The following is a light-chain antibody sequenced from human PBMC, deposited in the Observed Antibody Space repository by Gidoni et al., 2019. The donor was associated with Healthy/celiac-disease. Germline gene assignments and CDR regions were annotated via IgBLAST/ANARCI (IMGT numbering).Light chain of an antibody. V-gene: IGKV3-11*01. CDR1: QSVSSY. CDR2: DAS. J-gene: IGKJ3*01. CDR3: QQRSNWSFT. Sequence: EIVLPQSPATLSLSPGESATLPCSASQSVSSYLAWYQQKPGQAPRLLIYDASNRATGIPARFSGSGSGTDLTLTISSLEPEDFAVYYCQQRSNWSFTFGPGTKVDIK.